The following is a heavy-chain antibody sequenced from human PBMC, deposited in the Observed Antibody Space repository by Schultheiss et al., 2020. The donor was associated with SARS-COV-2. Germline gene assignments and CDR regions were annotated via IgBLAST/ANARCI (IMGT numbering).Heavy chain of an antibody. Sequence: SQTLSLTCAVSGGSISSYYWSWIRQPPGKGLEWIGHIYYSGSTNYNPSLKSRVTISVDTSKNQFSLKLSSVTAADTAVYYCARTVSSGWSNYFDYWGQGTLVTVSS. CDR1: GGSISSYY. V-gene: IGHV4-59*01. CDR3: ARTVSSGWSNYFDY. CDR2: IYYSGST. J-gene: IGHJ4*02. D-gene: IGHD6-19*01.